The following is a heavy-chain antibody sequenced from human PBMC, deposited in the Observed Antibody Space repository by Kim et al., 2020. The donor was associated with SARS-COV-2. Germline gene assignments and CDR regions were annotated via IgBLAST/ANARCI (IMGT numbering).Heavy chain of an antibody. D-gene: IGHD3-10*01. J-gene: IGHJ4*02. Sequence: GGSLRLSCAASGFTFSSYAMHWVRQAPGKGLEWVAVISYDGSNKYYADSVKGRFTISRDNSKNTLYLQMNSLRAEDTAVYYCARDRAVTMVRGVIVPFFDDWGQGTLVTVSS. CDR3: ARDRAVTMVRGVIVPFFDD. CDR2: ISYDGSNK. CDR1: GFTFSSYA. V-gene: IGHV3-30-3*01.